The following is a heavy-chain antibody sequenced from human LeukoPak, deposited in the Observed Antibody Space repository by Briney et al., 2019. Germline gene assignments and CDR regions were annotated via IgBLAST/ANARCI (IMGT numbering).Heavy chain of an antibody. D-gene: IGHD3-3*01. V-gene: IGHV3-23*01. CDR1: GFTFSSYA. CDR2: ISGSGGST. CDR3: AKYPAYDFWSGYHHLDY. J-gene: IGHJ4*02. Sequence: RGSLRLSCAASGFTFSSYAMNWVRQAPGKGLEWVSAISGSGGSTYYADSVKGRFTISRDNSKNTLYLQMNTLRAEDTAVYYCAKYPAYDFWSGYHHLDYWGQGTLVTVSS.